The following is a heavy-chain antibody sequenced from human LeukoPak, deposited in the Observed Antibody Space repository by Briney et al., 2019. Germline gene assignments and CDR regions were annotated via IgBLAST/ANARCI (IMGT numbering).Heavy chain of an antibody. Sequence: NPSETLSLTCAVYGGSFSGYHWSWIRQPPGKGLEWIGEINHSGSTNYNPSLKSRVTMSVDTSKNQFSLKLSSVTAADTAVYYCARDKDYYDSSGYYSAFAFDIWGQGTMVTVSS. CDR1: GGSFSGYH. CDR3: ARDKDYYDSSGYYSAFAFDI. D-gene: IGHD3-22*01. J-gene: IGHJ3*02. V-gene: IGHV4-34*01. CDR2: INHSGST.